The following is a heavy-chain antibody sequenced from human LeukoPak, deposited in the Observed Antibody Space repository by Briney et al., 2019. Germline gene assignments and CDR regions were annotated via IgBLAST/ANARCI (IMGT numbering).Heavy chain of an antibody. CDR1: GGSISNYY. CDR3: ARDHCSANSCYEDYYNGLDV. Sequence: PSETLSLTCTVSGGSISNYYWSWIRQPAGKGLEWIGRIYTSGSTNYSPSLKSRVTMSVDTSNNQFSLKLSSVTAADTAVYYCARDHCSANSCYEDYYNGLDVWGQGTTVTVSS. J-gene: IGHJ6*02. V-gene: IGHV4-4*07. D-gene: IGHD2-2*01. CDR2: IYTSGST.